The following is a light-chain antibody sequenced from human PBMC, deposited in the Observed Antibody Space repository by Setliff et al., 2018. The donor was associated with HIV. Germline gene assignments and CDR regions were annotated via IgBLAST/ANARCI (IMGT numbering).Light chain of an antibody. CDR2: DVT. Sequence: QSVLTQPASVSGSPGQSITISCTGTSSDIGAYKYVSWYQQHPGKVPRLMIYDVTNRPSGVSNRFSGSKSGSTASLTISGLQAEDEADYYCSSYTSSSTLYVFGTGTRSPS. V-gene: IGLV2-14*03. CDR3: SSYTSSSTLYV. CDR1: SSDIGAYKY. J-gene: IGLJ1*01.